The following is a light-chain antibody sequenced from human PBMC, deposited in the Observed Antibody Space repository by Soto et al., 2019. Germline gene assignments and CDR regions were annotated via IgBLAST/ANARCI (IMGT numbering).Light chain of an antibody. J-gene: IGKJ3*01. CDR1: QGISSY. Sequence: AIRMTQSPYSLSASTGDRVTITCRASQGISSYLAWYQQKPGKAPKLLIYAESTFQSGVPSRFSGSGSGTDFTLTISCLQSEDFATYYCQQYYSYPFTFVPGTKVYIK. CDR3: QQYYSYPFT. V-gene: IGKV1-8*01. CDR2: AES.